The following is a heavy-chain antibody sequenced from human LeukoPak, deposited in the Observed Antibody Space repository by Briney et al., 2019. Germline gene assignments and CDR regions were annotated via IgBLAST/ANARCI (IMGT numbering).Heavy chain of an antibody. CDR3: AHRTGSGGLGY. D-gene: IGHD3-10*01. CDR1: GLPLRTNGVG. V-gene: IGHV2-5*02. CDR2: MYWDDDK. J-gene: IGHJ4*02. Sequence: SGPTLVKATQTLTLTCSFSGLPLRTNGVGVGWIRQPPGKAREWLALMYWDDDKRYSPSLKSRLTITKDTSKNQVVLTMTNMDPVDTATYYCAHRTGSGGLGYWGQGTLVTVSS.